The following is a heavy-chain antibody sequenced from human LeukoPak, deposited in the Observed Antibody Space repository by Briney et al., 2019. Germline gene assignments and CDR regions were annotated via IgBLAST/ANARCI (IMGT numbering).Heavy chain of an antibody. Sequence: GGSPRLSCAASGFIVSSNYMSWVRPAPGKGVEWVSVLYSGGSTYYADSVKDRFTISRDNSKNTPYLQMNSLRAEDTAVYYCARGLAVAGTNHAEYFQHWGQGTLVTVSS. CDR3: ARGLAVAGTNHAEYFQH. CDR1: GFIVSSNY. D-gene: IGHD6-19*01. V-gene: IGHV3-66*01. CDR2: LYSGGST. J-gene: IGHJ1*01.